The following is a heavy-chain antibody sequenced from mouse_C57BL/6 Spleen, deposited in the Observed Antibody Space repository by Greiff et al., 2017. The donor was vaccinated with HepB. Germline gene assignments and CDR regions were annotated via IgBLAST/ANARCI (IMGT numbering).Heavy chain of an antibody. V-gene: IGHV1-53*01. CDR3: ARDGYEGLRYWYFDV. Sequence: QVQLQQPGTELVKPGASVKLSCKASGYTFTSYWMHWVKQRPGQGLEWIGNINPSNGGTNYNEKFKSKATLTVDKSSSTAYMQLSSLTSEDSAVYYCARDGYEGLRYWYFDVWGTGTTVTVSS. CDR2: INPSNGGT. D-gene: IGHD2-2*01. J-gene: IGHJ1*03. CDR1: GYTFTSYW.